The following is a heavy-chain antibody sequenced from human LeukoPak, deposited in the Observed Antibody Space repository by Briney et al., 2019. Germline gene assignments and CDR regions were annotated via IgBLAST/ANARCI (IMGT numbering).Heavy chain of an antibody. V-gene: IGHV3-48*02. CDR2: ISSSSSTI. D-gene: IGHD3-10*01. Sequence: PGGSLRLSCAASGFTFSSYSMNWVRQAPGKGLEWVSYISSSSSTIYYADSVKGRFTISRDNAKNSLYLQMNSLRDEATAVYYCARERSLTMAPYYSGMYVGGQTTTVTFSS. CDR3: ARERSLTMAPYYSGMYV. J-gene: IGHJ6*01. CDR1: GFTFSSYS.